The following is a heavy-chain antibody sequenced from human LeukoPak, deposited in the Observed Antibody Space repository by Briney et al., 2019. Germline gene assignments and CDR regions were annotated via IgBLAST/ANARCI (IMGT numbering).Heavy chain of an antibody. CDR2: IKSKTDGGTT. CDR1: RFTFSNAW. D-gene: IGHD4-17*01. J-gene: IGHJ4*02. Sequence: PGGSLRLSCAASRFTFSNAWMSWVRQAPGKGLEWVGHIKSKTDGGTTDYAAPVKGRFTISRDDSKNTLYLQMNSLGTEDTAVYYCTTDRDYGDYPEYYFDYWGQGTLVTVSS. V-gene: IGHV3-15*01. CDR3: TTDRDYGDYPEYYFDY.